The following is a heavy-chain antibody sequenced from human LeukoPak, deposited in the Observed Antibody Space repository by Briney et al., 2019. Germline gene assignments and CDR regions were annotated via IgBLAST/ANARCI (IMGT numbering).Heavy chain of an antibody. CDR3: AKDLRYCSTAICYYSGMDV. D-gene: IGHD3-10*01. CDR2: ISGSGDST. V-gene: IGHV3-23*01. J-gene: IGHJ6*02. CDR1: GLTFSNYY. Sequence: GGSLRLSCAASGLTFSNYYMSWVRQAPGKGLEWLSGISGSGDSTYYADSVKGRFTISRDNSKNTLYLQMNSLRADDTAVFFCAKDLRYCSTAICYYSGMDVWGQGTTVTVSS.